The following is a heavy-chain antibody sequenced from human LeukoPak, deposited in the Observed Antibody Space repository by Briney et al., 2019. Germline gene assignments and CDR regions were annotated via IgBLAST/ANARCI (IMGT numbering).Heavy chain of an antibody. CDR3: ARARYETRIWPKSRYDYYHYMDV. Sequence: ASVTVSCKASGYTFTSYTIHWVRQAPGQRLEWMGWINAGNGNTKYSQEFQDRVTITRDTSASTAYMELSSLRSEDMAVYYCARARYETRIWPKSRYDYYHYMDVWGKGTTVTVSS. D-gene: IGHD3-3*01. J-gene: IGHJ6*03. CDR2: INAGNGNT. CDR1: GYTFTSYT. V-gene: IGHV1-3*03.